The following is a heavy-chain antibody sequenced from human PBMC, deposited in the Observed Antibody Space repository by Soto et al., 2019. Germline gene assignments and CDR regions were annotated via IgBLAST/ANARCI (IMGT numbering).Heavy chain of an antibody. CDR2: FDGSVVHT. V-gene: IGHV3-23*01. CDR3: AKQLQYDSGWPLHY. CDR1: GFSFSSYA. Sequence: PGGSLRLSCAASGFSFSSYAVSWVRQAPWKGLEWVSVFDGSVVHTYYTNSVKGRFTISNDNSKNKLFLQMNSLKAEDTAVYFCAKQLQYDSGWPLHYAGQETLVKVSS. J-gene: IGHJ4*02. D-gene: IGHD6-19*01.